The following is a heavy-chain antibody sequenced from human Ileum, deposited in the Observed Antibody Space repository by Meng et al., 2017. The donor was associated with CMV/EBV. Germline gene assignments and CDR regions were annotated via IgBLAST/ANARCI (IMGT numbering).Heavy chain of an antibody. V-gene: IGHV1-18*01. CDR3: TKDTGIAARRGYGLDV. CDR1: GYTFTSYG. Sequence: ASVKVSCKASGYTFTSYGISWVRQAPGQGLEWMGWISAYNGNTNYAQKLQGRVTMTTDTSTSTAYMELRSLRSDDTAVYYCTKDTGIAARRGYGLDVWGQGTTVTVSS. CDR2: ISAYNGNT. J-gene: IGHJ6*02. D-gene: IGHD6-6*01.